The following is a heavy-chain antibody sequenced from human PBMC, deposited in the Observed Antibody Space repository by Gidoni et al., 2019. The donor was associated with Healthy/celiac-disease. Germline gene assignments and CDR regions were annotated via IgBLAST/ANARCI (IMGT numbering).Heavy chain of an antibody. D-gene: IGHD4-17*01. J-gene: IGHJ4*02. V-gene: IGHV4-4*07. Sequence: QVQLQESGPGLVKPSETLSLTCTVSGGSIRSYYWSWIRQPAGKGLEWIGRIYTSGSTNYNPYLKSRVTMSVDTSKNHFSLKLSSVTAADTAVYYCARDNDYGDYVLYYFDYWGQGTLVTVSS. CDR2: IYTSGST. CDR1: GGSIRSYY. CDR3: ARDNDYGDYVLYYFDY.